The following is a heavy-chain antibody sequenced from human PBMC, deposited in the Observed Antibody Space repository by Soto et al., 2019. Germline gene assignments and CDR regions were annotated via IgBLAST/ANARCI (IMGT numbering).Heavy chain of an antibody. J-gene: IGHJ4*02. CDR3: ALTRRSSLLEVAGPGFEY. D-gene: IGHD6-19*01. CDR2: LSYEGSEE. CDR1: AFNFAVFG. V-gene: IGHV3-30*03. Sequence: GGSLRLSCAASAFNFAVFGMHCVRQAPGKGLEWLSVLSYEGSEEYYADSVRGRFTISRDNSKNTLFLQMDSLRVDDTGVYYCALTRRSSLLEVAGPGFEYWGQGALVTVSS.